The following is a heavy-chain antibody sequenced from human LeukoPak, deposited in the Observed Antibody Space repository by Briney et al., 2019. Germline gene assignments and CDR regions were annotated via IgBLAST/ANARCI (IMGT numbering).Heavy chain of an antibody. J-gene: IGHJ4*02. CDR3: ARGGVGATAFYGY. V-gene: IGHV3-30*01. CDR1: GFTFSSDA. D-gene: IGHD1-26*01. CDR2: ISYDGSNK. Sequence: PGRSLRLSCAASGFTFSSDAMHWVRQAPGKGLEWVAVISYDGSNKYYADSVKGRFTISRDNSKNTLYLQMNSLRAEDTAVYYCARGGVGATAFYGYWGQGTLVTVSS.